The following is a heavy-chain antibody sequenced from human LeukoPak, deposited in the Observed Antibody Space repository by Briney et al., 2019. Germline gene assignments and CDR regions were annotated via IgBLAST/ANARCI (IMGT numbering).Heavy chain of an antibody. D-gene: IGHD3-9*01. Sequence: SVKVSCKASGYTFTGYYMHWVRQAPGQGLEWMGGIIPIFGTANYAQKFQGRVTITADESTSTAYMELSSLRSEDTAVYYCARELSSYDILTGHYFDYWGQGTLVTVSS. CDR2: IIPIFGTA. V-gene: IGHV1-69*13. J-gene: IGHJ4*02. CDR3: ARELSSYDILTGHYFDY. CDR1: GYTFTGYY.